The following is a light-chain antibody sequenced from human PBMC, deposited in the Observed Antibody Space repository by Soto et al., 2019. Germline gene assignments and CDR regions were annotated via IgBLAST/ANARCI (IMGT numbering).Light chain of an antibody. Sequence: QSALTQPRSVSGSPGQSVTISCTGTSSDVGGYNYVSWYQHHPGKAPKLVIYDVSERPSGVPDRFSGSKSGNTASLTISGLQAEDEADYYCCSYAGSCTVIFGGGTQLTVL. CDR1: SSDVGGYNY. CDR2: DVS. J-gene: IGLJ2*01. V-gene: IGLV2-11*01. CDR3: CSYAGSCTVI.